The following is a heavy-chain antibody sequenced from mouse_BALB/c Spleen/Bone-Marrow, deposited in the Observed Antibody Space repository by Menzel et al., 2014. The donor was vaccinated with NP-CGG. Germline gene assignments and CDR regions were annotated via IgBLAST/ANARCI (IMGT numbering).Heavy chain of an antibody. CDR2: IHPGSGST. V-gene: IGHV1-15*01. CDR3: TREKVGDFDY. CDR1: GFTFTDYE. J-gene: IGHJ2*01. Sequence: DGLMGPGASVKLSCKALGFTFTDYEMHWVKQTPVHGLEWIGTIHPGSGSTAYNQKFKGKATLTADKSSSTAYMELSSLTSEDSAVYYCTREKVGDFDYWGQGTTLTVSS.